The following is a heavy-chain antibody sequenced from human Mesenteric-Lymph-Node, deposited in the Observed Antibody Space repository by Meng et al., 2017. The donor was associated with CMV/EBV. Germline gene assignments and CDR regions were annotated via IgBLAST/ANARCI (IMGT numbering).Heavy chain of an antibody. Sequence: GGSLRLSCVVSGFDFGTYGMHWVRQAPGKGLEWVAFTPYDGNNKYYLDSVKGRFTIYRDNSKNTLYLQMNSLRPEDAAVYHCAKDRIEFHRGSGTYFDYWGQGTLVTVSS. CDR3: AKDRIEFHRGSGTYFDY. D-gene: IGHD3-10*01. V-gene: IGHV3-30*02. CDR1: GFDFGTYG. J-gene: IGHJ4*01. CDR2: TPYDGNNK.